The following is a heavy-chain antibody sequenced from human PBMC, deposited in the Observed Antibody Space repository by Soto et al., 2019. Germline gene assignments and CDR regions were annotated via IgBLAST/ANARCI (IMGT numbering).Heavy chain of an antibody. D-gene: IGHD3-3*01. CDR2: IYYSGST. CDR1: GGSISSSSYY. CDR3: ARRSPLWSGYIHDY. V-gene: IGHV4-39*01. Sequence: SETLSLTCTVSGGSISSSSYYWGWIRQPPGKGLEWIGSIYYSGSTYYNPSLKSRVTISVDTSKNQFSLKLSSVTAADTAVYYCARRSPLWSGYIHDYWGQGTLVTVSS. J-gene: IGHJ4*02.